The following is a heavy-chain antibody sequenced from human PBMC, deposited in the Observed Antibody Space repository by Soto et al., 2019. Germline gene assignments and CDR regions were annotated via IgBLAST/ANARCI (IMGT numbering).Heavy chain of an antibody. CDR3: ERPSALACYYFDY. CDR2: LHYSGST. V-gene: IGHV4-59*08. Sequence: QVQLQESGPGLVKPSETLSLTCTVSGGSINNDYWSWIRQPPRRGLGGIGYLHYSGSTKYTQYLKGRVTISLDSYKPQFSLGVDSVRAGDWAVFYCERPSALACYYFDYWVQETRVPVSS. CDR1: GGSINNDY. D-gene: IGHD3-3*02. J-gene: IGHJ4*02.